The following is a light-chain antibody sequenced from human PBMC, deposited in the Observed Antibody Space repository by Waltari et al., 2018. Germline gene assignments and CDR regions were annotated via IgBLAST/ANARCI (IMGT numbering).Light chain of an antibody. J-gene: IGKJ2*01. V-gene: IGKV3-15*01. Sequence: EIVMTQSPVTLSASPGESATLSCRASQSVGSDFGWYHTKPGQPPSLLIYGVSTRASGVPVRFSGSGSGADFTLTISSLQSEDFAIYYCLQYHIWPRTFGQGTKLEIK. CDR2: GVS. CDR1: QSVGSD. CDR3: LQYHIWPRT.